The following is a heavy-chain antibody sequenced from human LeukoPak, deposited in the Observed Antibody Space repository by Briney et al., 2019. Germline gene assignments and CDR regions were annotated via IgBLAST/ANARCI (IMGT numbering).Heavy chain of an antibody. CDR1: GYTFTGYY. V-gene: IGHV1-2*02. CDR2: INPNSGGT. J-gene: IGHJ5*02. D-gene: IGHD3-3*01. Sequence: ASVKVSCKASGYTFTGYYMHWVRQAPGRGLEWMGWINPNSGGTNYAQKFQGRVTMTRDTSISTAYMELSRLRSDDTAVYYCARDSPRLRFLEWFDPWGQGTLVTVSS. CDR3: ARDSPRLRFLEWFDP.